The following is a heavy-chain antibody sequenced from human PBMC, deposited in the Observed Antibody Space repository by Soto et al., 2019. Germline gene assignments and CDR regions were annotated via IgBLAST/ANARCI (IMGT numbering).Heavy chain of an antibody. CDR2: INPSGGST. V-gene: IGHV1-46*01. J-gene: IGHJ6*02. Sequence: EASVKVSCKASGYTFTSYYMHWVRQAPGQGLEWMGIINPSGGSTSYAQKFQGRVTMTRDTSTSTVYMELSSLRSEDTAVYYCARSGGRTVTTRGYYYYGMDVWGQGTTVTVSS. CDR1: GYTFTSYY. CDR3: ARSGGRTVTTRGYYYYGMDV. D-gene: IGHD4-17*01.